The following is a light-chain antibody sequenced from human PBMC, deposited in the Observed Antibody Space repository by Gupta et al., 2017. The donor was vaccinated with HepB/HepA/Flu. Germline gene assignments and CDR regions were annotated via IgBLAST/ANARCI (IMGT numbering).Light chain of an antibody. J-gene: IGKJ5*01. CDR1: QSVGSY. CDR3: QQTSAWPSIT. Sequence: EIVLTQSPATLSLSPGERATLSCRASQSVGSYLAWFQQKPGQAPRLLIYDAFNRDAGITARFSGSGYGKDLTLTISSREQEDFAGYYFQQTSAWPSITFGQGTRMEIK. CDR2: DAF. V-gene: IGKV3-11*01.